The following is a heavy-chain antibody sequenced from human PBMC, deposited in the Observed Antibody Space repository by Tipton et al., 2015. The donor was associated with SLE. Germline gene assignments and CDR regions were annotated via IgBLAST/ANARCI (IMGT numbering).Heavy chain of an antibody. D-gene: IGHD1-14*01. Sequence: QLVQSGGGLVQPGGSLRLSCAASGFTFSNYGVHWVRQAPSKGLEWVALIWFDGSEKYYADSVKGRFTTSRDNSKDTLYLQMNSLRPEDTAVYYCARDRTATPGPIAGACFDSWGQGALVTVSS. CDR2: IWFDGSEK. V-gene: IGHV3-33*08. CDR3: ARDRTATPGPIAGACFDS. J-gene: IGHJ4*02. CDR1: GFTFSNYG.